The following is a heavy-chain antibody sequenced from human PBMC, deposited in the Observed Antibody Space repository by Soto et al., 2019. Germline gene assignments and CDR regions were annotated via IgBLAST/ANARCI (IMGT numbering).Heavy chain of an antibody. Sequence: QITLKESGPTVVKPTETLTLTCTFSGFSLTTSGVGVGWVRQSPGKAPQWLALIYWDDDKRYSTSLNSRLIITKDTAKNQLVLAMANVDPADTATYSCAHRVLRTVLGLVTTTAISFDFLGPGTPVVVSS. CDR1: GFSLTTSGVG. V-gene: IGHV2-5*02. J-gene: IGHJ4*02. D-gene: IGHD3-3*01. CDR3: AHRVLRTVLGLVTTTAISFDF. CDR2: IYWDDDK.